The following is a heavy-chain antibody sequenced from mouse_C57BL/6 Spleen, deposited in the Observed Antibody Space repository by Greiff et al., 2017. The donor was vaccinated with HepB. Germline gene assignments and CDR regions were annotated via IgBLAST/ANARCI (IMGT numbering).Heavy chain of an antibody. J-gene: IGHJ1*03. Sequence: QVQLKESGPELVKPGASVKISCKASGYAFSSSWMNWVKQRPGKGLEWIGRIYPGDGDTNYNGKFKGKATLTADKSSSTAYMQLSSLTSEDSAVYYCASSYGDSGGWYFAVWGTGTTVTVSS. CDR2: IYPGDGDT. D-gene: IGHD2-13*01. CDR3: ASSYGDSGGWYFAV. V-gene: IGHV1-82*01. CDR1: GYAFSSSW.